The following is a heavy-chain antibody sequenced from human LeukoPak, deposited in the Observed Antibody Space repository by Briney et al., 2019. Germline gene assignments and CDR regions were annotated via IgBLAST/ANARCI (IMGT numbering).Heavy chain of an antibody. CDR1: GFTFDDYA. CDR3: AKDSDLGYYFDY. V-gene: IGHV3-9*01. Sequence: GRSLTLSCAASGFTFDDYAMHWVRQAPGKGLEWVSGISWNSGSIGYADSVKGRFTISRDNAKNSLYLQMNSLRAEDTALYYCAKDSDLGYYFDYWGQGTLATVSS. D-gene: IGHD3-10*01. J-gene: IGHJ4*02. CDR2: ISWNSGSI.